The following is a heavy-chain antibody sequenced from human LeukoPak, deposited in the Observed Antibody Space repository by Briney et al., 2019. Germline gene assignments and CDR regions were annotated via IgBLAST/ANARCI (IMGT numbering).Heavy chain of an antibody. CDR2: ISAYNGNT. V-gene: IGHV1-18*01. J-gene: IGHJ4*02. CDR1: GYTFTSYG. D-gene: IGHD2-21*01. Sequence: ASVKVSCKAPGYTFTSYGISWVRQAPGQGPEWMGWISAYNGNTNYAQKLQGRVTMTTDTSTSTAYMELRSLRSDDTAVYYCARVSLRLWSDLHKVDYWGQGTLVTVSS. CDR3: ARVSLRLWSDLHKVDY.